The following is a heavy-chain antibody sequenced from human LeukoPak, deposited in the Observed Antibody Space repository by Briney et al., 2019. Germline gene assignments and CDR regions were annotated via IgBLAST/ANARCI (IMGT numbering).Heavy chain of an antibody. CDR3: ARIFIRNGYSSYFDC. Sequence: PSETLSLTCTVSGVSFSSSYWGWVRQPPGGGLEWIGSVYQSGTTYYNPSLKSRVTTSVDMSKNQFSLRLRPVTAADTAVYYCARIFIRNGYSSYFDCWGQGTLVTVSS. CDR2: VYQSGTT. CDR1: GVSFSSSY. J-gene: IGHJ4*02. D-gene: IGHD5-18*01. V-gene: IGHV4-59*08.